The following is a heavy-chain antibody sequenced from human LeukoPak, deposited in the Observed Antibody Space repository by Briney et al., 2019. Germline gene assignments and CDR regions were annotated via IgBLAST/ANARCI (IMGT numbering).Heavy chain of an antibody. CDR2: IYYSGST. D-gene: IGHD5-18*01. V-gene: IGHV4-31*03. J-gene: IGHJ4*02. Sequence: SQTLSLTCTVSGGSISSGGYYWSWMRQHPGKGLEWIGYIYYSGSTYYNPSLKSRVTISVDTSKNQFSLKLTSVTAADTAVYYCARRIEKTAMVDYWGQGTLVTVSS. CDR1: GGSISSGGYY. CDR3: ARRIEKTAMVDY.